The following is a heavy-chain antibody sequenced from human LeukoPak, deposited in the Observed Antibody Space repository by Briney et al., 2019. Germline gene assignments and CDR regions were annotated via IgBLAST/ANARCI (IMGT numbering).Heavy chain of an antibody. V-gene: IGHV4-59*01. CDR3: ARGKWELLGADSYYYMDV. CDR2: IYYSGST. CDR1: GGSISSYY. J-gene: IGHJ6*03. D-gene: IGHD1-26*01. Sequence: PSETLSLTCTVSGGSISSYYWSWIRQPPGEGLEWIGYIYYSGSTNYNPSLKSRVTISVDTSKNQFSLKLSSVTAADTAVYYCARGKWELLGADSYYYMDVWGKGTTVTVSS.